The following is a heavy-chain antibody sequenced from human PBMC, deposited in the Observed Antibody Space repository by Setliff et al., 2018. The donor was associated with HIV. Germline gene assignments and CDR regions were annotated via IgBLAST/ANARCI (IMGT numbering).Heavy chain of an antibody. Sequence: SETLSLTCTVSGGSISSGGYYWSWIRQLPGKGLECIGYIYYSGSTYYNPSLKSLVTISVDTSKNQFSLKLSSVTAADTAVYYCARSPLNYYDKSDAFDVWGQGTMVTVSS. CDR2: IYYSGST. CDR1: GGSISSGGYY. CDR3: ARSPLNYYDKSDAFDV. V-gene: IGHV4-31*01. J-gene: IGHJ3*01. D-gene: IGHD3-22*01.